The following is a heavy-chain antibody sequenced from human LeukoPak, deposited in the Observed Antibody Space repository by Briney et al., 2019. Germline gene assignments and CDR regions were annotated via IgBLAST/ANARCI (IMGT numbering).Heavy chain of an antibody. J-gene: IGHJ6*02. D-gene: IGHD1-26*01. Sequence: ASVKVSCKVSGYTLTELSMHWVRQAPGKGLEGMGGFDPEDGETIYAQTFQGRVTMTEDTSTDTAYMELSSLRSEDTAVYYCATVSYSGSYSAYYYYGMDVWGQGTTVTVSS. V-gene: IGHV1-24*01. CDR3: ATVSYSGSYSAYYYYGMDV. CDR2: FDPEDGET. CDR1: GYTLTELS.